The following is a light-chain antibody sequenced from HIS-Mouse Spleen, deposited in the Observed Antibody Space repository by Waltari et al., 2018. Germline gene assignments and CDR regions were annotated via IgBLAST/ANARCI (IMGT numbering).Light chain of an antibody. J-gene: IGLJ2*01. V-gene: IGLV3-9*01. CDR3: QVWDSSYVV. CDR2: RDS. Sequence: SYELTQPLSVSVALGPTARITCGGNNSGSKNVHWYQQKPGQAPVLVIYRDSNRPSGIPERFSGSNSGNTATLTISRAQAGDEADYYCQVWDSSYVVFGGGTKLTVL. CDR1: NSGSKN.